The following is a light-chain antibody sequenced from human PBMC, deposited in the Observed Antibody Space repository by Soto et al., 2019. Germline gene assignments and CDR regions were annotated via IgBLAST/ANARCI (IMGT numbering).Light chain of an antibody. Sequence: DIQMTQSPSTLSAYVGDRVTITCRASQSVNSWLAWYHQKPGRAPKLLIYSVSNLDSGVPSRFSGSGSGTEFTLTISSLQPDDFATYYCQQFSSYSRTFGQGTKVEMK. CDR1: QSVNSW. V-gene: IGKV1-5*01. J-gene: IGKJ1*01. CDR2: SVS. CDR3: QQFSSYSRT.